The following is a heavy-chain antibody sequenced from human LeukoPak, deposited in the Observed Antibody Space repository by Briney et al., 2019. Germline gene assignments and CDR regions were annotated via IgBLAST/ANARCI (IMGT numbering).Heavy chain of an antibody. D-gene: IGHD5-12*01. Sequence: SETLSLTCTVSGGSISSYYWSWIRQPAGKGLEWIGRIYTSGSTNYNPSLKSRVTISADTSKNQFSLKLSSVTAADTAVYFCARRVIVATIDYWGQGTLVTVSS. V-gene: IGHV4-4*07. J-gene: IGHJ4*02. CDR1: GGSISSYY. CDR3: ARRVIVATIDY. CDR2: IYTSGST.